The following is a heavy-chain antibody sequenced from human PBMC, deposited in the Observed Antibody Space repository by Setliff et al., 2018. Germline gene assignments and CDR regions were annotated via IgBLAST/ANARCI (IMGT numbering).Heavy chain of an antibody. CDR3: ARFGGSCSSSSCYASDL. CDR2: IIXXXXXX. Sequence: ASVKVSCKASGYTFTNFGFHWLRQAPGQGLEWMAMIIXXXXXXXXXXXFQGXXTVTTDTYTGTGYMELRSLRSGDTAMYFCARFGGSCSSSSCYASDLWGQGTMVTVSS. D-gene: IGHD2-2*01. CDR1: GYTFTNFG. V-gene: IGHV1-18*01. J-gene: IGHJ3*01.